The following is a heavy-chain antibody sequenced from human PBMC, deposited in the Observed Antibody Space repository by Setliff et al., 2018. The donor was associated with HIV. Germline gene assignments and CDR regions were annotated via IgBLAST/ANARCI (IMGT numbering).Heavy chain of an antibody. V-gene: IGHV4-38-2*02. D-gene: IGHD4-17*01. J-gene: IGHJ4*02. Sequence: LSLTCGVSGYSISSGYYWGWIRQSPGKGLEWIGYIYYSGITTYNPSLKSRVTISIDTSKNQFSLRLHSVTAADTAVYYCARDPPGYGDSNDYWGQGTLVTVSS. CDR2: IYYSGIT. CDR1: GYSISSGYY. CDR3: ARDPPGYGDSNDY.